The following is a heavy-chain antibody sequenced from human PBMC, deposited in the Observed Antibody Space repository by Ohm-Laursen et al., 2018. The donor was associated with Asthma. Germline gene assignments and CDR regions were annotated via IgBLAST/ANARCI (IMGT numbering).Heavy chain of an antibody. CDR1: GFTFSSYG. Sequence: SLRLSYAASGFTFSSYGMHWVRQAPGKGLEWVAVISYDGSNKYYADSVKGRFTISRDNSKNTLYLQMNSLRAEDTAVYYCAKDLFDSSGWSTSSDYWGQGTLVTVSS. J-gene: IGHJ4*02. V-gene: IGHV3-30*18. CDR3: AKDLFDSSGWSTSSDY. D-gene: IGHD6-19*01. CDR2: ISYDGSNK.